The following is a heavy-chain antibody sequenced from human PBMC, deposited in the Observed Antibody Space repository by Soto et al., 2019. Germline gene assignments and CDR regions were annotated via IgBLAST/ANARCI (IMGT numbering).Heavy chain of an antibody. CDR2: IYYSGST. Sequence: NPSETLSLTCTVSGGSISSYYWSWIRQPPGKGLEWIGYIYYSGSTNYNPSLKSRVTISVDTSKNQFSLKLSSVTAADTAVYYCARSMVRGVIIPYYYYGMDVWGQGTTVTVSS. CDR1: GGSISSYY. CDR3: ARSMVRGVIIPYYYYGMDV. J-gene: IGHJ6*02. V-gene: IGHV4-59*01. D-gene: IGHD3-10*01.